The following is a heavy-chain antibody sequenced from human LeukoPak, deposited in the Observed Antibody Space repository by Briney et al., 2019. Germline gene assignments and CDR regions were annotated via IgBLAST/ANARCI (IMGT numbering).Heavy chain of an antibody. CDR2: INTNTGNP. V-gene: IGHV7-4-1*02. D-gene: IGHD1-1*01. J-gene: IGHJ3*02. Sequence: ASVKVSCKASGYTSTSYAMNWVRQVPGQGLEWMGWINTNTGNPTYAQGFTGRFVFSLDTSVSTAYLQISSLKAEDTAVYYCAREVAQLEDAFDIWGQGTMVTVSS. CDR1: GYTSTSYA. CDR3: AREVAQLEDAFDI.